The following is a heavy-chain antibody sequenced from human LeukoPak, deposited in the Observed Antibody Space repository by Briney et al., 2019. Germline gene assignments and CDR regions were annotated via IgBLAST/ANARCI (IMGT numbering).Heavy chain of an antibody. CDR1: GFTFSSYS. CDR3: ARAAIAVAGTEAGY. CDR2: ISSSSSYI. V-gene: IGHV3-21*01. Sequence: PGGSLRLSCAASGFTFSSYSMNWVRQAPGKGLEWVSSISSSSSYIYYADSVKGRFTISRDNAKNSLYLQMNSLRAEDTAVYYCARAAIAVAGTEAGYWGQGTLVTVSS. J-gene: IGHJ4*02. D-gene: IGHD6-19*01.